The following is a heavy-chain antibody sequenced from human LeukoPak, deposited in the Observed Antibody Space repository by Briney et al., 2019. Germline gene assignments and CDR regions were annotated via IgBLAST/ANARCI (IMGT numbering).Heavy chain of an antibody. D-gene: IGHD5-12*01. V-gene: IGHV1-2*02. CDR1: GYTFTSYD. Sequence: ASVKVSCKASGYTFTSYDINWVRQATGQGLEWMGWINPNSGGTNYAQKFQGRVTMTRDTSISTAYMELSRLRSDDTAVYYCARDHIGYWGQGTLVTVSS. CDR2: INPNSGGT. J-gene: IGHJ4*02. CDR3: ARDHIGY.